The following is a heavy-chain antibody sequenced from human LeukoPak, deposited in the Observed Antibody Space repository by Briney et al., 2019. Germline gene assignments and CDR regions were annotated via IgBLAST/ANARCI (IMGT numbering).Heavy chain of an antibody. J-gene: IGHJ4*02. CDR2: MNPNSGNT. Sequence: ASVKVSCKASGGTFSSYAISWVRQAPGQGLEWMGWMNPNSGNTGYAQKFQGRVTMTRNTSISTAYMELSSLRSEDTALYYCAKDEGGRGGSYFYYWGLGTRVTVSS. CDR3: AKDEGGRGGSYFYY. CDR1: GGTFSSYA. D-gene: IGHD1-26*01. V-gene: IGHV1-8*02.